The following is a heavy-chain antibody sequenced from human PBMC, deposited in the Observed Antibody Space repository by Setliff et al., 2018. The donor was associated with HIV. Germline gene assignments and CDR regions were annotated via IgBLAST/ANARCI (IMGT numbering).Heavy chain of an antibody. V-gene: IGHV3-20*04. J-gene: IGHJ4*02. Sequence: GGSLRLSCAVSGCTFDDYGMSWVRQAPGKGLEWVSGINWKGGSTGYADSVKGRFTISRDNAKTSQYLQMNSLRAEDTALYYCARDFRYCTRRIYWRGPPDYWGQGTLVTVSS. D-gene: IGHD2-8*01. CDR2: INWKGGST. CDR3: ARDFRYCTRRIYWRGPPDY. CDR1: GCTFDDYG.